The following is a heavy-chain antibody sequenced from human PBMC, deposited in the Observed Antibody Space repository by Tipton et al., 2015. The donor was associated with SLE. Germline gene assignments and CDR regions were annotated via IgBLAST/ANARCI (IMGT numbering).Heavy chain of an antibody. J-gene: IGHJ6*03. CDR1: GGSMDIYQ. Sequence: TLSLTCIVSGGSMDIYQWSWIRQPPGKGLEWIAYIYTSGSTSYNPSLKSRATISVDTSKNQFSLKLSSVTAADTAIYYCAKLFGSAYWYYMDVWGKGTTVTVS. CDR2: IYTSGST. D-gene: IGHD6-25*01. V-gene: IGHV4-4*08. CDR3: AKLFGSAYWYYMDV.